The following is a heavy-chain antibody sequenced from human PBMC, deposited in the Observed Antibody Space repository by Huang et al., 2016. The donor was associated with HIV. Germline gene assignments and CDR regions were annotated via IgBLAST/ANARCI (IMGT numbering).Heavy chain of an antibody. V-gene: IGHV1-69*13. D-gene: IGHD3-22*01. CDR1: GGTFSSYA. J-gene: IGHJ4*02. CDR2: SIPIFGTA. CDR3: ARARGYYDSSVSYYFDY. Sequence: QVQLVQSGAEVKKPGSSVKVSCKASGGTFSSYAISWVRQAPGQGLEWMGGSIPIFGTANYAQKFQGRVTSTADESTSTAYMELSSLRSEDTAVYYCARARGYYDSSVSYYFDYWGQGTLVTVSS.